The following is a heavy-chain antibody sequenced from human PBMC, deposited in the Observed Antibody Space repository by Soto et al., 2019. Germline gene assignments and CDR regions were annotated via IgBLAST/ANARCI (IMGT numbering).Heavy chain of an antibody. J-gene: IGHJ4*02. Sequence: SENLSLTCTVSGGSLSSYYWSWIRQPPGKGLEWIGYIYYSGSTNYNPSLKSRVTISVDTSKNQFSLKLSSVTAADTAVYYCARSDGRYWGQGTLVTVSS. V-gene: IGHV4-59*01. CDR2: IYYSGST. CDR3: ARSDGRY. CDR1: GGSLSSYY.